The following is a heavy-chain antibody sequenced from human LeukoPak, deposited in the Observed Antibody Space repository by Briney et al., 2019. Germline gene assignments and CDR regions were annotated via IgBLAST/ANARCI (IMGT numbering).Heavy chain of an antibody. CDR2: ISSSSSYI. CDR3: ARDPYSGLFDY. V-gene: IGHV3-21*01. J-gene: IGHJ4*02. Sequence: NPGGSLRLSCAASGFTFSSYSMNWVRQAPGKGLEWASSISSSSSYIYYAGSVKGRFTISRDNAKNSLYLQMNSLRAEDTAAYYCARDPYSGLFDYWGQGTLVTVSS. D-gene: IGHD4-11*01. CDR1: GFTFSSYS.